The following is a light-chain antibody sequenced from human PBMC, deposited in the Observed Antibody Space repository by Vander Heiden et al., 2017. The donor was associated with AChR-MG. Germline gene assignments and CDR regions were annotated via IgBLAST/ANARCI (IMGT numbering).Light chain of an antibody. CDR1: QSVSSY. CDR2: DAS. Sequence: EIVLTQSPATLSLSLGERATLPCRASQSVSSYLAWYQQKPGQAPRLLIYDASNRATGIPARFSGSGSGTDFTLTISSLEPEDFAVYYCQQRSNWPVFGQGTRLEIK. J-gene: IGKJ5*01. V-gene: IGKV3-11*01. CDR3: QQRSNWPV.